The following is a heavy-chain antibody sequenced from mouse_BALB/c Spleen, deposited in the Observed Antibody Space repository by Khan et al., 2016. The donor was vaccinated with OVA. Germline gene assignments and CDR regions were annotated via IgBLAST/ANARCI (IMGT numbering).Heavy chain of an antibody. CDR1: GYTFTDYA. D-gene: IGHD2-3*01. CDR2: ISTYSGST. J-gene: IGHJ2*01. Sequence: QVQLKQSGPELVRPGVSVKISCKGSGYTFTDYAMYWVKQSHAKSLEWIGLISTYSGSTNYNQKYKGKVTMTVDKSSSAAYMELAVLTSEDSAIYYCARPAYDGYYDYWGQGTTLTVSS. CDR3: ARPAYDGYYDY. V-gene: IGHV1S137*01.